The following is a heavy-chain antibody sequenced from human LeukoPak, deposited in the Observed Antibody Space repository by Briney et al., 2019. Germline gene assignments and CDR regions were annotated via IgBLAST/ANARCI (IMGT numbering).Heavy chain of an antibody. CDR3: AKESGFYSSSPPDY. CDR2: ISGSGVST. CDR1: GFTFSSYA. J-gene: IGHJ4*02. Sequence: PGGSLRLSCAASGFTFSSYAMSWVRQVPGKGLEWVSAISGSGVSTYYADSVKGRFTISRDNSKNTLYLQMNSLRAEDTAIYYCAKESGFYSSSPPDYWGQGTLVTVSS. V-gene: IGHV3-23*01. D-gene: IGHD6-13*01.